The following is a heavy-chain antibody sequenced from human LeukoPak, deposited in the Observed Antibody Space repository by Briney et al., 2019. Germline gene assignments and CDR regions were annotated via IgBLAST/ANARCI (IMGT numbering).Heavy chain of an antibody. V-gene: IGHV5-51*01. CDR3: ATGGGY. J-gene: IGHJ4*02. CDR1: TYIFTTTW. Sequence: GESLKISCKGSTYIFTTTWIGWVRQMRGKGLEWMGIIWPRDSNTGYSPSFQGQVTISADKSINTAYLQWSSLKASDTALYYCATGGGYWGQGTLVTVSS. D-gene: IGHD3-16*01. CDR2: IWPRDSNT.